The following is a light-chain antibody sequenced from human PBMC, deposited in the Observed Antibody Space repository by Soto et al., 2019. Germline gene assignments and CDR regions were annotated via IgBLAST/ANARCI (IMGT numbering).Light chain of an antibody. Sequence: EIVLTQSPATLSLSPGERATLSCRASQSVSSYLAWYQQKPGQAPRLLIYDASNRATGIPARFSGSGSGTDFTLPISSLEPEDFAVYYCQQRSNWPPITFGQVTRLEIK. J-gene: IGKJ5*01. CDR3: QQRSNWPPIT. CDR1: QSVSSY. V-gene: IGKV3-11*01. CDR2: DAS.